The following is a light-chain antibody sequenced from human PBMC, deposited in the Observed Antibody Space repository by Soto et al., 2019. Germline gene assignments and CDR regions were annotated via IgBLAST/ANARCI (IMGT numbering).Light chain of an antibody. V-gene: IGLV1-51*01. Sequence: QSVLTQPPSVSSAPGRKVTIFCYGTNSNIGNNYVSWYQQLPVTAPKLLIYDNNKRPSGIPDRFSVSKSGTSATLGIAGLHTGAEADYYCGTWDSSLSAGVFGGGNKLTVL. CDR3: GTWDSSLSAGV. CDR2: DNN. J-gene: IGLJ2*01. CDR1: NSNIGNNY.